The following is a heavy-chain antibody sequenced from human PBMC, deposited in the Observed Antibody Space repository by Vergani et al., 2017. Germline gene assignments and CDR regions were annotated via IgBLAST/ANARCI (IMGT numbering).Heavy chain of an antibody. Sequence: FQFFQSDRAVLHPGGSLRLSCVASGFTFSSHAMSWVRQGHGQGLEWVSSIKNTGDSTHYADSVKGRFTISRDNSKNTLYLQMNSLRVEDTAVYYCGRGSDNYNWCQGTLVTVSS. CDR1: GFTFSSHA. CDR3: GRGSDNYN. D-gene: IGHD5-24*01. CDR2: IKNTGDST. V-gene: IGHV3-23*01. J-gene: IGHJ4*02.